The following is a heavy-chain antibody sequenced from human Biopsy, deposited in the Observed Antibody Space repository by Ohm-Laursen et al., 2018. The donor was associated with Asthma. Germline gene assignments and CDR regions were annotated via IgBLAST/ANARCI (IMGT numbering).Heavy chain of an antibody. Sequence: GSSVKVSCKISGYSLTDLSMHLVRQAPGQGLEWMGGHDHEEGGTVNARRFQGRVTMTEDTSTDTAYMELSSPSSDDTAVYYCASDFPKDYVRYNFQFWGQGTLVTVSS. V-gene: IGHV1-24*01. CDR2: HDHEEGGT. CDR1: GYSLTDLS. CDR3: ASDFPKDYVRYNFQF. J-gene: IGHJ4*02. D-gene: IGHD4-17*01.